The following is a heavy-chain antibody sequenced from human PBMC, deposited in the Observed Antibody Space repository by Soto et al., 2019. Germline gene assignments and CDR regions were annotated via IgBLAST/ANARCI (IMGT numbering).Heavy chain of an antibody. Sequence: PGGSLRLSCAASGFTFSSFGMHWVRQAPGKGLEWVSLIWYDGSKKSYGDSVKGRFTISRDNSRNTVYLQMNSLRADDTAVYYCARDASYYSLWSGYYPSRDGMDVWGQGTTVTVSS. V-gene: IGHV3-33*01. J-gene: IGHJ6*02. D-gene: IGHD3-3*01. CDR3: ARDASYYSLWSGYYPSRDGMDV. CDR2: IWYDGSKK. CDR1: GFTFSSFG.